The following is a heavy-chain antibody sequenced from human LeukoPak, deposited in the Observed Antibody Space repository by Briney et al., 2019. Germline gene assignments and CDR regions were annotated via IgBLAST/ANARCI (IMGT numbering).Heavy chain of an antibody. V-gene: IGHV3-9*01. J-gene: IGHJ3*02. D-gene: IGHD3-10*01. CDR3: AKGVRITMVRGAFDI. Sequence: GGSLRLSCAASRFTFDDYAMHWVRHAPGKGLEWVSGITWNSGSIAYADSVKGRFTISRDNAKNSLYLQMNSLRPEDTALYYCAKGVRITMVRGAFDIWGQGTMVTVSS. CDR2: ITWNSGSI. CDR1: RFTFDDYA.